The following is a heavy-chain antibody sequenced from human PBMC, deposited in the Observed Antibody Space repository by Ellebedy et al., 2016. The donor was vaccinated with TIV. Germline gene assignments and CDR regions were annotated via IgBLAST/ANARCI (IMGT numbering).Heavy chain of an antibody. CDR3: ARSSGDSSGWDDAFDI. CDR2: INSDGSST. Sequence: GESLKISXAASGFTFSSYWMHWVRQAPGKGLVWVSRINSDGSSTSYADSVKGRFTISRDNSKNTLYLQMNSLRAEDTAVYYCARSSGDSSGWDDAFDIWGQGTMVTVSS. J-gene: IGHJ3*02. D-gene: IGHD3-22*01. CDR1: GFTFSSYW. V-gene: IGHV3-74*01.